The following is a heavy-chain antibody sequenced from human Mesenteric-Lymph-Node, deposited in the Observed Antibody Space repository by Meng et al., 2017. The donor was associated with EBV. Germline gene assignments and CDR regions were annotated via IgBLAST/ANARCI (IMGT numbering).Heavy chain of an antibody. V-gene: IGHV1-46*01. CDR3: ARDNSGDDTWWFDP. CDR1: GYTFTSHY. CDR2: INPSGGGT. J-gene: IGHJ5*02. D-gene: IGHD5-12*01. Sequence: QVTLAVSGGDVREPGASVKVSCKASGYTFTSHYMHWVRQAPGQGLEWMGLINPSGGGTIYAQKFQGRVTMTRDTSANTDYMELTSLRSEDTAIYYCARDNSGDDTWWFDPWGQGTLVTVSS.